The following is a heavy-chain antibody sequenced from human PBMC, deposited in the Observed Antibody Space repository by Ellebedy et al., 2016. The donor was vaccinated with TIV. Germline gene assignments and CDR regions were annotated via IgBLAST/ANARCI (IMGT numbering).Heavy chain of an antibody. CDR2: IYYSGST. Sequence: MPSETLSLTCTVSGGSISSSSYYWGWIRQPPGKGLEWIGSIYYSGSTYYNPSLKSRVTISVDTSKNQFSLKLSSVTAADTAVYYCARQAGAPNWFDPWGQGTLVTVSS. V-gene: IGHV4-39*01. CDR3: ARQAGAPNWFDP. D-gene: IGHD3-10*01. CDR1: GGSISSSSYY. J-gene: IGHJ5*02.